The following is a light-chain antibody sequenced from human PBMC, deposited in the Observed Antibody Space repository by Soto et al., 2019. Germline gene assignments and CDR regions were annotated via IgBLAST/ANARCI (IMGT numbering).Light chain of an antibody. V-gene: IGLV1-40*01. CDR1: SYNIGATYD. J-gene: IGLJ1*01. Sequence: QSVLTQQPSVSGAPGQWVPLSCTGSSYNIGATYDVPLYQQLPGTAPKPLIYANTNRPSGFPDQFSGSNSSTSASLAINGPLDEDEADYYWPSYNISLRGYVFGTGTKVTVL. CDR3: PSYNISLRGYV. CDR2: ANT.